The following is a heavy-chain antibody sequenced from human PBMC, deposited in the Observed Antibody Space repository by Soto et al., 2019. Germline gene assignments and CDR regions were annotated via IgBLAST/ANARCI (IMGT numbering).Heavy chain of an antibody. Sequence: PGGSLRLSCAASGFTVSSNYMSWVRQAPGKGLEWVSVIYSGGSTYYADSVKGRFTISRDNSKNTLYLQMNSLRAEDTAVYYCAREGYRDYYALNASDIWGQGTMVTVSS. J-gene: IGHJ3*02. CDR2: IYSGGST. V-gene: IGHV3-53*01. D-gene: IGHD3-10*01. CDR1: GFTVSSNY. CDR3: AREGYRDYYALNASDI.